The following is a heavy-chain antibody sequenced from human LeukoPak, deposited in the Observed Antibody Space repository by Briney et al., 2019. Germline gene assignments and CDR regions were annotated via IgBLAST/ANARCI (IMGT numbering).Heavy chain of an antibody. CDR1: GFTFSSYS. CDR2: ISSSSTYI. D-gene: IGHD6-13*01. V-gene: IGHV3-21*01. Sequence: GGSLRLSCAASGFTFSSYSMNWVRQAPGKGLEWVSSISSSSTYIFYADSVRGRFTISRGNAKNSLYLQMNSLRAEDTAVYYCARGVAAATLGLLYWGQGTLVTVSS. CDR3: ARGVAAATLGLLY. J-gene: IGHJ4*02.